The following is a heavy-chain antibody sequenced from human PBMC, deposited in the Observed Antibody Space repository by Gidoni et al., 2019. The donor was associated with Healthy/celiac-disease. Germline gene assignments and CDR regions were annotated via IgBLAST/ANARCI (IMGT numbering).Heavy chain of an antibody. CDR3: ARAYDFWRGYSNWFDP. J-gene: IGHJ5*02. V-gene: IGHV2-26*01. Sequence: QVTLKESGPVLVKPTETLTLTCTVAGFSPSNARMGVSRIRQPPGKALEWLAHIFSNDEKSYSTSLKSRRTISKDTSKSQVVLTMTNMDPVDTATYYCARAYDFWRGYSNWFDPWGQGTLVTVSS. CDR2: IFSNDEK. CDR1: GFSPSNARMG. D-gene: IGHD3-3*01.